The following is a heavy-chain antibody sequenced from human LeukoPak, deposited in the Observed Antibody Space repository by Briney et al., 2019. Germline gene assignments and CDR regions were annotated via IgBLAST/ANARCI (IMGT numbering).Heavy chain of an antibody. D-gene: IGHD3-10*01. CDR3: ARERTMVRGMSWFDP. CDR2: INHSGST. V-gene: IGHV4-34*01. Sequence: PSETLSLTCAVYGEPFNGYYWNWIRQSPGKGLEWIGEINHSGSTNYNPSLKSRVTISVDTSKNQFSLKLNSVTAADTAVYYCARERTMVRGMSWFDPWGQGTRVTVSS. J-gene: IGHJ5*02. CDR1: GEPFNGYY.